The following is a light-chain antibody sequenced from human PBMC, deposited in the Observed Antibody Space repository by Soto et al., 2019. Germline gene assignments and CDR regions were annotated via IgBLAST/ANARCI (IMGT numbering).Light chain of an antibody. Sequence: DIVMTQSPDSLAVSLGERATINCTSSQSVLYSSNNKNYLAWFQQKPGQSPKVLVYWASTRESGVPDRFSGSGSGTDFTLTISSLQAEDVAVYYCLQYYSTLYTFGQGTKLEIK. J-gene: IGKJ2*01. CDR1: QSVLYSSNNKNY. V-gene: IGKV4-1*01. CDR3: LQYYSTLYT. CDR2: WAS.